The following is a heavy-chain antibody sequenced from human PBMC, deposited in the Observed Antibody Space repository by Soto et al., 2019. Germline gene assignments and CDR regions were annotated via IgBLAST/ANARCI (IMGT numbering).Heavy chain of an antibody. Sequence: HPGGSLRLSCAASGFTFSSYGMHWVRQAPGKGLEWVAVISYDGSNKYYADSVKGRFTISRDNSKNTLYLQMNSLRAEDTAVYYCAKEAAARIPYYGMDVWGQGTTVTVSS. D-gene: IGHD6-13*01. CDR1: GFTFSSYG. CDR2: ISYDGSNK. J-gene: IGHJ6*02. CDR3: AKEAAARIPYYGMDV. V-gene: IGHV3-30*18.